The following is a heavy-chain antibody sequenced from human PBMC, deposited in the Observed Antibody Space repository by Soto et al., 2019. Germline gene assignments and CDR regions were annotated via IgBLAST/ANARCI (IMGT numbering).Heavy chain of an antibody. CDR3: GNLRSN. CDR1: GVIFSGFY. Sequence: SQTPPHPCAVSGVIFSGFYWSWIRQHPGKGLEFIGEINHSGSTNHNPSLKSRVTISVDTSKNQFSLKLSSVTAADTALYYCGNLRSNCGQGTLVTVSS. D-gene: IGHD1-1*01. V-gene: IGHV4-34*08. CDR2: INHSGST. J-gene: IGHJ4*02.